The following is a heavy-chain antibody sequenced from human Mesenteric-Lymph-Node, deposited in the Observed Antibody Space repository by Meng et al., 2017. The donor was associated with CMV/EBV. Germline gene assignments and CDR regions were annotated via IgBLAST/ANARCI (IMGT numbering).Heavy chain of an antibody. D-gene: IGHD3-3*01. J-gene: IGHJ6*02. Sequence: GGSLRLSCAASGFTFSSYSMNWVRQAPGKGLEWVSSISSSSSYIYYADSVKGRSTISRGNAKNSLYLQMNSLRAEDTAVYYCARDSDSPYYDFWSGYYISENIYYYYGMDVWGQGTTVTVSS. CDR1: GFTFSSYS. CDR3: ARDSDSPYYDFWSGYYISENIYYYYGMDV. CDR2: ISSSSSYI. V-gene: IGHV3-21*01.